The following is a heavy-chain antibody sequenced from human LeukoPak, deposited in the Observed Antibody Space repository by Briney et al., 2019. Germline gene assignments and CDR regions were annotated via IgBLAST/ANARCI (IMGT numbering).Heavy chain of an antibody. J-gene: IGHJ6*02. Sequence: PGGSLRLSCAASGFTFSSYAMHWVRQAPGKGLEWVAVISYDGSNKYYADSVKGRLTISRDNSKNTLYLQMNSLRAEDTAVYYCARVVDTAMVIYYYYYGMDVWGQGTTVTVSS. CDR1: GFTFSSYA. CDR3: ARVVDTAMVIYYYYYGMDV. D-gene: IGHD5-18*01. CDR2: ISYDGSNK. V-gene: IGHV3-30-3*01.